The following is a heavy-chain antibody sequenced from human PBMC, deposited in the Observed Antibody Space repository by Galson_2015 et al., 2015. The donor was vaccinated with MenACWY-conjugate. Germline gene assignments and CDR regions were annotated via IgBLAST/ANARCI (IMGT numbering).Heavy chain of an antibody. Sequence: SLRLSCAASGLTFSSYWMSWVRQAPGKGLEWVANIKQDGSEKYYVDSVKGRFTISRDNAKNSLYLQVDSLRADDTAVYFCVRGSSGWRGMDIWGQGTTVTVSS. J-gene: IGHJ6*02. CDR1: GLTFSSYW. V-gene: IGHV3-7*01. CDR3: VRGSSGWRGMDI. D-gene: IGHD6-19*01. CDR2: IKQDGSEK.